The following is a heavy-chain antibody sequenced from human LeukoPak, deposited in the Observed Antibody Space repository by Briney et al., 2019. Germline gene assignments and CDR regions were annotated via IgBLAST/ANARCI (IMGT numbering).Heavy chain of an antibody. D-gene: IGHD3-10*01. CDR1: GFTFSSYS. CDR3: ARDLDGSGSYSIDY. CDR2: ISSSSSYI. Sequence: GGSLRLSCAASGFTFSSYSMNWVRQAPGKGLEWVSSISSSSSYIYYADSVKGRFTISRDNAKNSLYLQMNSLRAEDTAVYYCARDLDGSGSYSIDYWGQGTLVTVSS. J-gene: IGHJ4*02. V-gene: IGHV3-21*01.